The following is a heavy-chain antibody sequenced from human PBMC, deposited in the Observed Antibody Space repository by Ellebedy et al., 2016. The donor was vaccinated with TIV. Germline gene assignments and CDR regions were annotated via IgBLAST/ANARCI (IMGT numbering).Heavy chain of an antibody. CDR1: GFTFGDYA. D-gene: IGHD2-21*02. J-gene: IGHJ5*02. V-gene: IGHV3-49*03. CDR2: IRSKAYGGTT. Sequence: GESLKISCTASGFTFGDYAMSWFRQAPGKGLEWVGFIRSKAYGGTTEYAASVKGRFTISRDDSKSIAYQQMNSLKTEDTAVYYCTSDVVVTAIRFYGDNWFDPWGQGTLVTVSS. CDR3: TSDVVVTAIRFYGDNWFDP.